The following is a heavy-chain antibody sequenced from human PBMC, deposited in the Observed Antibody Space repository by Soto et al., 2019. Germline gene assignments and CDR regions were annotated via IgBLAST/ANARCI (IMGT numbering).Heavy chain of an antibody. D-gene: IGHD1-26*01. V-gene: IGHV4-30-4*01. J-gene: IGHJ6*04. Sequence: SETLSLTCTVSGGSISSGDYYWSWIRQPPGKGLEWIGYIYYSGSTYYNPSLKSRITISVDTSKNQFSLKLSSVTAADTAVYYCAGTSVPGTTLPYYFSVMAVGAKGTTVPVSP. CDR2: IYYSGST. CDR3: AGTSVPGTTLPYYFSVMAV. CDR1: GGSISSGDYY.